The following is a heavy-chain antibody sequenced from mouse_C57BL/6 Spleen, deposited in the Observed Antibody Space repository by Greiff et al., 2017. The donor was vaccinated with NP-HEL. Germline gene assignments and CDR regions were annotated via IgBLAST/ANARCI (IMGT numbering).Heavy chain of an antibody. Sequence: VQLQQSGAELAKPGASVKLSCKASGYTFTSYWMHWVKQRPGQGLEWIGYINPSSGYTKYNQKFKDKATLTADKSSSTAYMQLSSLTYEDSAVYYCANPLYDYDGGFAYWGQGTLVTVSA. CDR3: ANPLYDYDGGFAY. J-gene: IGHJ3*01. V-gene: IGHV1-7*01. CDR1: GYTFTSYW. D-gene: IGHD2-4*01. CDR2: INPSSGYT.